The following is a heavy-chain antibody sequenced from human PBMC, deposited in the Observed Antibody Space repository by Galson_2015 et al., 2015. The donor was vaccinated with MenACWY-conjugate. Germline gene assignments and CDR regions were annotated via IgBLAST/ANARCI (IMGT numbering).Heavy chain of an antibody. CDR3: VRQVYFDSSGFFPNYYYMDV. D-gene: IGHD3-22*01. CDR2: IHPGDSDT. Sequence: SGAEVKKPGESLKISCKGSGYSFSSYWIGWVRQMPGKGLEWMGTIHPGDSDTRYSPSFEGQVTISVDTSISTAYLQWSSLKAPDTAMYYCVRQVYFDSSGFFPNYYYMDVWGKGTTVTVSS. J-gene: IGHJ6*03. V-gene: IGHV5-51*01. CDR1: GYSFSSYW.